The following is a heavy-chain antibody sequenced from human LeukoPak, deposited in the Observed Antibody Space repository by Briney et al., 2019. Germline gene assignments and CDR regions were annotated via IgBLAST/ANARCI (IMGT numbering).Heavy chain of an antibody. CDR3: ASGVYDSSGYYYSPFDY. J-gene: IGHJ4*02. Sequence: ASVKVSCKASGYTFTSYAMNWVRQAPGQGLEWMGGIIPIFGTANYAQKFQGRVTITADESTSTAYMELSSLRSEDTAVYYCASGVYDSSGYYYSPFDYWGQGTLVTVSS. CDR2: IIPIFGTA. CDR1: GYTFTSYA. D-gene: IGHD3-22*01. V-gene: IGHV1-69*13.